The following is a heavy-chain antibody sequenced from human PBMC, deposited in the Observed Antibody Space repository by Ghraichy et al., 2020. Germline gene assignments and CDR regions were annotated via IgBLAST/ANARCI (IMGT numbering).Heavy chain of an antibody. J-gene: IGHJ6*02. D-gene: IGHD3-9*01. V-gene: IGHV2-70*01. Sequence: SGPTLVKPTQTLTLTCTFSGFSLSTRGMCVSWIRQPPGKALEWLALIDWDDDKYYSTSLKTRLTISKDTSNNQVVLTMTNMDPVDTATYYCARTVLRYFDWLPDVEYYGMDVWGQGTTVTVSS. CDR3: ARTVLRYFDWLPDVEYYGMDV. CDR2: IDWDDDK. CDR1: GFSLSTRGMC.